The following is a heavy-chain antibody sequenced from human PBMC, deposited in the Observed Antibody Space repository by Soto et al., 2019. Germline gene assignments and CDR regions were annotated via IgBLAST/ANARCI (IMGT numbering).Heavy chain of an antibody. V-gene: IGHV4-34*01. Sequence: SETLSLTCAVYGGSFSGYYWSWIRQPPGKGLEWIGEINHSGSTNYNPSLKSRVTISVDTSKNQFSLKLSSVTAADTAVYYCARGQRYSSGPPDYWGQGTLVTVSS. CDR1: GGSFSGYY. CDR3: ARGQRYSSGPPDY. J-gene: IGHJ4*02. D-gene: IGHD6-19*01. CDR2: INHSGST.